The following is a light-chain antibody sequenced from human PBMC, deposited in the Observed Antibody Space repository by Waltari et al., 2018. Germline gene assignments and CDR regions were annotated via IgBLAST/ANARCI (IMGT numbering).Light chain of an antibody. CDR1: QSVAGN. CDR2: GTS. V-gene: IGKV3-15*01. CDR3: HQYNAWPLT. J-gene: IGKJ1*01. Sequence: EILMPQSPATLSVSPGEVATLPCRASQSVAGNLAWYQQKPGQPPRLLIYGTSTRAAGIPDRFSGSGSGTEFTLTISSLQSEDFTVYYCHQYNAWPLTFGQGTKVDI.